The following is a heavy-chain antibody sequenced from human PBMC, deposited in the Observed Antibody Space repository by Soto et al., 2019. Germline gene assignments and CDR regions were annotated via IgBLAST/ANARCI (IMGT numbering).Heavy chain of an antibody. V-gene: IGHV4-34*01. J-gene: IGHJ5*02. CDR2: INHSGST. CDR1: GGSFSGYY. Sequence: QVQLQQWGAGLLKPSETLSLTCAVYGGSFSGYYWSWIRQPPGKGLEWIGEINHSGSTNYNPSLKSRVTISLDTSKNQFSLKLSSVTAADTAVYYCARGCLELLWFGESQRWFDPWGQGTLVTVSS. D-gene: IGHD3-10*01. CDR3: ARGCLELLWFGESQRWFDP.